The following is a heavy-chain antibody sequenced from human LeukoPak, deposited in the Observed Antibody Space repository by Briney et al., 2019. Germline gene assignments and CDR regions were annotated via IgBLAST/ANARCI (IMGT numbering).Heavy chain of an antibody. J-gene: IGHJ4*02. CDR2: IFDSGVGT. V-gene: IGHV3-23*01. D-gene: IGHD3-10*01. CDR3: AKDLVSPRTVGSSEKVDY. CDR1: GFTFSSYA. Sequence: GGSLRLSCVASGFTFSSYAMSWMRQASGKGLEWVSSIFDSGVGTHYADFVRGRFTISRDNSKSTVYLQMNSLRTDDTAVYYCAKDLVSPRTVGSSEKVDYWGQGTLVTVSS.